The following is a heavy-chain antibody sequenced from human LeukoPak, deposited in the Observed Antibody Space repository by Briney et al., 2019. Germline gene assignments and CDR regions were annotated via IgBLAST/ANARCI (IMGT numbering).Heavy chain of an antibody. J-gene: IGHJ5*02. V-gene: IGHV1-69*05. Sequence: SVKVSCKASGGTFSSYAISWVRQAPGQGLEWMGGIIPIFGTANYAQKFQGRVTITTDESTSTAYMELSSLRSEDTAVYYCARYRPGTYYDFWSGSENWFDPWGQGTLVTVSS. CDR1: GGTFSSYA. D-gene: IGHD3-3*01. CDR3: ARYRPGTYYDFWSGSENWFDP. CDR2: IIPIFGTA.